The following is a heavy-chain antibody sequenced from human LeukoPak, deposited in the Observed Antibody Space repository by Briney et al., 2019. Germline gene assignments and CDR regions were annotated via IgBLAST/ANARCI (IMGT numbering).Heavy chain of an antibody. D-gene: IGHD6-25*01. CDR2: IIPIFGTA. Sequence: GASVRVSFKASGGTFSSYAISWVRQAPGQGLEWMGGIIPIFGTANYAQKFQGRVTITADESTSTAYMELSSLRSEDTAVYYCARGQRSYYYYYMDVRGKGTTVTVSS. CDR1: GGTFSSYA. CDR3: ARGQRSYYYYYMDV. J-gene: IGHJ6*03. V-gene: IGHV1-69*13.